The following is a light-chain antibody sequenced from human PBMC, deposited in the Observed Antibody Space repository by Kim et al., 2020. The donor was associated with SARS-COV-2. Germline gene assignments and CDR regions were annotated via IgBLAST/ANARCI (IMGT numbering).Light chain of an antibody. J-gene: IGKJ1*01. CDR1: QNVLYSSNNKNY. CDR3: QQYYSTPPT. V-gene: IGKV4-1*01. CDR2: WAS. Sequence: DIVMTQSPDSLAVSLGERATINCKSSQNVLYSSNNKNYLAWYQQNPGQPPKLLIYWASTRESGVPDRFSGSGSGTDFTLTISSLQAEDVAVYYCQQYYSTPPTFGQGTKVDIK.